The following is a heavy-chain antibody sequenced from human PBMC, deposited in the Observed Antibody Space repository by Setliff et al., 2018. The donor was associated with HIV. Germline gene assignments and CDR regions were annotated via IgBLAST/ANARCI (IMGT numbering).Heavy chain of an antibody. Sequence: GASVKVSCKASGYTFSDYYMHWVRQATGQGLEWMGWINSESGGTNYAQRFQGRITLTRDTSTSTAYMELRSLTSDDTAVYYCARDVGATTSEFDPWGQGTLVTVSS. CDR1: GYTFSDYY. CDR3: ARDVGATTSEFDP. V-gene: IGHV1-2*02. D-gene: IGHD1-26*01. J-gene: IGHJ5*02. CDR2: INSESGGT.